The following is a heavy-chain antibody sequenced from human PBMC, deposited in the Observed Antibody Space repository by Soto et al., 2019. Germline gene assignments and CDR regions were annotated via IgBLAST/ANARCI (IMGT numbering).Heavy chain of an antibody. CDR1: GYIFVNYG. CDR2: ISPYTGNT. CDR3: VMVAIYVTPPPQDV. J-gene: IGHJ6*02. Sequence: QVQLVQSGDEVKKPGASVKVSCKASGYIFVNYGIAWVRQAPGQGLEWMGWISPYTGNTHSATKVQGRLTMTTDTXXSTAYMDLGSLTSDETAVYYCVMVAIYVTPPPQDVWGQGTTVTVSS. V-gene: IGHV1-18*01. D-gene: IGHD3-16*01.